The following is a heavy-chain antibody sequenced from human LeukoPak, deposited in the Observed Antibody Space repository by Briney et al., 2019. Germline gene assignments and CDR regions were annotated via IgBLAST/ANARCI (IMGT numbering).Heavy chain of an antibody. D-gene: IGHD1-26*01. CDR1: GYTFTSYD. V-gene: IGHV1-8*01. Sequence: ASVKVSCKASGYTFTSYDINWVRQATGQGLEWMGWMNPNSGNTGYAQKCQGRVTMTRNTSISTAYMELSSLRSEDTAVYYCASGFIVGATNFDYWGQGTLVTVSS. CDR3: ASGFIVGATNFDY. CDR2: MNPNSGNT. J-gene: IGHJ4*02.